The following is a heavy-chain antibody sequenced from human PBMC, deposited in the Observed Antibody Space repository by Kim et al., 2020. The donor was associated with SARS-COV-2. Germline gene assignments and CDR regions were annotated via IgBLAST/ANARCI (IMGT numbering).Heavy chain of an antibody. D-gene: IGHD6-19*01. J-gene: IGHJ3*01. Sequence: GGSLRLSCAASGFTFSNYAMAWVRQAPGKGLEWVSAIRATDHSTHYPDSVRGRFTISRDNSKNTLYLQMSSLRAEDPAIYYCVKDEGNGGWDRWVCDVWGQGTGVSVPS. CDR2: IRATDHST. V-gene: IGHV3-23*01. CDR1: GFTFSNYA. CDR3: VKDEGNGGWDRWVCDV.